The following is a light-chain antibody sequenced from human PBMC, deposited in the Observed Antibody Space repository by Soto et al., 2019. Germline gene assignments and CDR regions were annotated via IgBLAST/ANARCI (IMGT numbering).Light chain of an antibody. CDR3: QHYSAFSVT. Sequence: DLQMTPSPSTLSGYVADRSTITCLASQTISSWLAWYQQKPGEAPKLLIYKASYLESGVPSRFSGSGSGTEFTLTISSLQPEDLATYYCQHYSAFSVTFGQGTKVDIK. CDR2: KAS. V-gene: IGKV1-5*03. CDR1: QTISSW. J-gene: IGKJ1*01.